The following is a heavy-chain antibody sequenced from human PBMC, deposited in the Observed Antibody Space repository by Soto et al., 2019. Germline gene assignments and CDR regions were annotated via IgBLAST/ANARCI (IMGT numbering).Heavy chain of an antibody. D-gene: IGHD3-9*01. Sequence: QVQLVQSGAEVKKPGASVKVSCKASGYTFTSYGISWVRQAPGQGLEWMGWISAYNGNTNYAQKLQGRVTMTTDTSTSTAYMELSSLSSDDPAVYYCASTPHNLRCFDLLSVGTKYYYMDVWGKGTTVTVSS. J-gene: IGHJ6*03. V-gene: IGHV1-18*01. CDR3: ASTPHNLRCFDLLSVGTKYYYMDV. CDR2: ISAYNGNT. CDR1: GYTFTSYG.